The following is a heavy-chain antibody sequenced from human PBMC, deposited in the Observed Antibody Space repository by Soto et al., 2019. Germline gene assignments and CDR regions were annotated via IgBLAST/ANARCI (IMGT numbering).Heavy chain of an antibody. CDR2: IYPGDSDT. CDR1: GYSFTSYW. CDR3: ARESRSSGPNSDFDY. V-gene: IGHV5-51*01. J-gene: IGHJ4*02. Sequence: PGESLKISCKGSGYSFTSYWIGWVRQMPGKGLEWMGIIYPGDSDTRYSPSFQGQVTISADKSISTAYLQWSSLKASDTAMYYCARESRSSGPNSDFDYWGQGTLVTVS. D-gene: IGHD3-22*01.